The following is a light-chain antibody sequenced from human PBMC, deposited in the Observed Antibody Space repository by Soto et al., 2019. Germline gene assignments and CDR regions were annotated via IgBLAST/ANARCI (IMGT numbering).Light chain of an antibody. CDR3: QSCRHFSWA. CDR2: DVS. J-gene: IGKJ1*01. V-gene: IGKV1-5*01. CDR1: QSVSAW. Sequence: DIQMKQSPFILSASVGDTVTITCRASQSVSAWLAWYQQKPGKAPKVLMYDVSRLESGVPSRFSGSGSGTELPLTIGSLQPDDCATYFCQSCRHFSWAFGQGPKVHIK.